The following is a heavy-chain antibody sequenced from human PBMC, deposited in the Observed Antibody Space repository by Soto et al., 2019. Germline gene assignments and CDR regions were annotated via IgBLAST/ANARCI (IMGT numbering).Heavy chain of an antibody. J-gene: IGHJ4*02. CDR2: INPDGGSR. V-gene: IGHV1-46*01. Sequence: QVQLVQSGAEVKKPGASVKISCKASGYSFTTYYMHWVRQAPGQGLEWMGIINPDGGSRNYAQKFHGRVTMTSDTSTSTVYLELSSLRSEDTAVYYCARVLLTWGLVGTTDYWGQGTLITVSS. CDR3: ARVLLTWGLVGTTDY. D-gene: IGHD2-8*02. CDR1: GYSFTTYY.